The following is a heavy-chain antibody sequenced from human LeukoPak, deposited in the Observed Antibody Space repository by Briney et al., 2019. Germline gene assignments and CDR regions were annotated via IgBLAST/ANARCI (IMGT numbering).Heavy chain of an antibody. CDR1: GDSISTYY. J-gene: IGHJ5*02. CDR3: ARHYGP. Sequence: SETLSLTCTVSGDSISTYYWNWIRQPPGKGLEWIGSIYYSGSTYYNPSLKSRVTISVDTSKNQFSLKLSSVTAADTAVYYCARHYGPWGQGTLVTVSS. V-gene: IGHV4-39*01. D-gene: IGHD3-10*01. CDR2: IYYSGST.